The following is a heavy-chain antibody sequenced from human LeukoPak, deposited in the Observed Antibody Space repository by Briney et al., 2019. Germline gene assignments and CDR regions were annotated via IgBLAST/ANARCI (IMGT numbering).Heavy chain of an antibody. V-gene: IGHV4-59*01. CDR2: IYYSGST. Sequence: PSETLSLTCTVSGGSISSYYWSWIRQPPGKGLEWIGYIYYSGSTNYNPSLKSRVTISVDTSQNQFSLKLSSVTAADTAVYYCARGTHRDGGFWLAARPGGRRFDPWGQGTLVTVSS. CDR1: GGSISSYY. CDR3: ARGTHRDGGFWLAARPGGRRFDP. J-gene: IGHJ5*02. D-gene: IGHD6-6*01.